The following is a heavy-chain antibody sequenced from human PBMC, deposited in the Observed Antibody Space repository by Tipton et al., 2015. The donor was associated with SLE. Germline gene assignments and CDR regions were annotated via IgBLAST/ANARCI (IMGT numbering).Heavy chain of an antibody. D-gene: IGHD6-13*01. V-gene: IGHV4-31*03. CDR1: GDSIIIGGYY. CDR3: AKDFSSSPGWFDP. Sequence: TLSLTCTVSGDSIIIGGYYWTWIRQHPVKGLEWIGYVYHTGVTYYNPSLKSRLTMSVDTSKNQFSLKLTSVTAADTGVYYCAKDFSSSPGWFDPWGQGTTVTVSS. J-gene: IGHJ5*01. CDR2: VYHTGVT.